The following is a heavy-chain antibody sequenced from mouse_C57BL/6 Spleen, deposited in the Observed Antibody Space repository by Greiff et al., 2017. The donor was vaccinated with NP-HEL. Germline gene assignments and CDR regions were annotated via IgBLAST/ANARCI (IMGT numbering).Heavy chain of an antibody. CDR3: ARALYYDYDGDY. J-gene: IGHJ2*01. D-gene: IGHD2-4*01. CDR2: ISYDGSN. V-gene: IGHV3-6*01. Sequence: EVHLVESGPGLVKPSQSLSLTCSVTGYSITSGYYWNWIRQFPGNKLEWMGYISYDGSNNYNPSLNNRISITRDTSKNQFFLKLNSVTTEDTATYYCARALYYDYDGDYWGQGTTLTVSS. CDR1: GYSITSGYY.